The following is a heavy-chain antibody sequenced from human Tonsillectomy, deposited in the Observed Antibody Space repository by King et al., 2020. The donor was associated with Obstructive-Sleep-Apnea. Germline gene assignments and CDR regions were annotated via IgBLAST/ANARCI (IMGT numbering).Heavy chain of an antibody. CDR2: IYYSGST. CDR3: ASGIKAVAGTNFDY. CDR1: GGSISSYY. J-gene: IGHJ4*02. Sequence: VQLQESGPGLVKPSETLSLTCTVPGGSISSYYWSWIRQPPGKGLEWIGYIYYSGSTNYNPSLKSRVTISVDTSKNPFSLKLSSVTAADTAVYYCASGIKAVAGTNFDYWGQGTLVTVSS. V-gene: IGHV4-59*08. D-gene: IGHD6-19*01.